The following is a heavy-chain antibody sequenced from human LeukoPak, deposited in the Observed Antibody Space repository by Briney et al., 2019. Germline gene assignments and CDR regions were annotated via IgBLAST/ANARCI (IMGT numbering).Heavy chain of an antibody. CDR1: GGTFSSYA. D-gene: IGHD2-21*02. CDR3: ARNGLAYCGGDWYSGYFQH. J-gene: IGHJ1*01. CDR2: IIPIFGTA. Sequence: SVKVSCKASGGTFSSYAISWVRQAPGQGLEWMGGIIPIFGTANYAQKFQGRVTITADESTSTAYMELSSLRSEDTAVYYCARNGLAYCGGDWYSGYFQHWGQGTLVTVSS. V-gene: IGHV1-69*13.